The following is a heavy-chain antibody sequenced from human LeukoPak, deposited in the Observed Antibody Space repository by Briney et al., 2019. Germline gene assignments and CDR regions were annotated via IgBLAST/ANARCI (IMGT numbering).Heavy chain of an antibody. Sequence: GGSLRLSCAASGFTFSSYAMHWVRQAPGKGLEWVAVISYDGSNKYYADSVKGRFTISRDNSKNALYLQMNSLRAEDTAVYYCARNSLTGDAFDIWGQGTMVTVSS. J-gene: IGHJ3*02. CDR2: ISYDGSNK. CDR1: GFTFSSYA. V-gene: IGHV3-30-3*01. D-gene: IGHD1-7*01. CDR3: ARNSLTGDAFDI.